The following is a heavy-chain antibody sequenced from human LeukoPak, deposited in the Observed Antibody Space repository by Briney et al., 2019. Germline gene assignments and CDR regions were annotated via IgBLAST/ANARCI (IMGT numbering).Heavy chain of an antibody. CDR3: ARGCSSTSCYFGYFDWFDP. D-gene: IGHD2-2*01. Sequence: GGSLRLSCAASGFSFSNEMNWVRQAPGKGLEWVSYISSSGSTIYYADSVKGRFTISRDNAKNSLYLQMNSLRAEDTAVYYCARGCSSTSCYFGYFDWFDPWGQGTLVTVSS. V-gene: IGHV3-48*03. J-gene: IGHJ5*02. CDR2: ISSSGSTI. CDR1: GFSFSNE.